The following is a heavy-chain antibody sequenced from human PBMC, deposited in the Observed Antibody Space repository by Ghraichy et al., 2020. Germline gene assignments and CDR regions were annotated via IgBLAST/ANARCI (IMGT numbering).Heavy chain of an antibody. CDR3: ARRGPSGYSYALRNDY. V-gene: IGHV4-34*01. J-gene: IGHJ4*02. Sequence: SETLSLTCAVYGGSFSGYYWSWIRQPPGKGLEWIGEINHSGSTNYNPSLKSRVTISVDTSKNQFSLKLSSVTAADTAVYYCARRGPSGYSYALRNDYWGQGTLVTVSS. CDR2: INHSGST. CDR1: GGSFSGYY. D-gene: IGHD5-18*01.